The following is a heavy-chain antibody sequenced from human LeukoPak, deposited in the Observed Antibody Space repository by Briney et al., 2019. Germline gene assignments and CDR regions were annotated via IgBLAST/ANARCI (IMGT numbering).Heavy chain of an antibody. CDR1: GFTFSSYS. V-gene: IGHV3-21*01. CDR2: ISSSSSYT. J-gene: IGHJ6*02. Sequence: PGGSLRLSCAASGFTFSSYSMNWVRQAPGKGLEWVSSISSSSSYTYYADSVKGRFTISRDNAKNSLYLQMNSLRAEDTAVYYCASPGAEVTTAVYYYYGMDVWGQGTTVTVSS. CDR3: ASPGAEVTTAVYYYYGMDV. D-gene: IGHD4-17*01.